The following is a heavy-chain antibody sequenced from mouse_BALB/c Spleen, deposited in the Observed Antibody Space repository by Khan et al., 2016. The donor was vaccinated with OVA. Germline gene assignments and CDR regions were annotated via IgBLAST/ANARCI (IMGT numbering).Heavy chain of an antibody. J-gene: IGHJ3*01. CDR3: ARGGSSGPAWFTY. V-gene: IGHV3-6*02. CDR1: GYSITSGYF. CDR2: IRYDGDS. D-gene: IGHD3-1*01. Sequence: EVQLQESGPGLVKPSQSLSLTCSVTGYSITSGYFWNWIRQFPGNKLEWMGYIRYDGDSNYNPSLKNRISITRDTAKTRFFLKLNSLIPEATATYYCARGGSSGPAWFTYGGQGTLVTVSA.